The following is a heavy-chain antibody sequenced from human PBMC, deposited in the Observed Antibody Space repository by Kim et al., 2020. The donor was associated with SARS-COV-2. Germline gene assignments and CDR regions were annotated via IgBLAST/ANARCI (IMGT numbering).Heavy chain of an antibody. Sequence: GGSLRLSCGASGFTFSSYGMHWVRQAPGKGLEWVAVMWYDGSNKYYADSLKGRFTITRDNSKNTLYLQMNSVRAEDTAVYYCARDNDGSSWGRGMDVWGQGTTVTVS. CDR2: MWYDGSNK. CDR1: GFTFSSYG. D-gene: IGHD6-13*01. J-gene: IGHJ6*02. V-gene: IGHV3-33*01. CDR3: ARDNDGSSWGRGMDV.